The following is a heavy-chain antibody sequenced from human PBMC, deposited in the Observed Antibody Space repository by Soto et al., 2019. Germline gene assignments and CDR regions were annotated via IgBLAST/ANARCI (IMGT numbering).Heavy chain of an antibody. D-gene: IGHD6-19*01. CDR2: ISSDGRST. J-gene: IGHJ4*02. Sequence: GGSLRLSCAASGFTFSKFWMHWVRQGPGKGLMWVSRISSDGRSTAYADSVKGRFTISRDNANNTVNLQMDSLRAEDSAVYYCAREIDTAVAGPHDYWGQGTVVTVSS. CDR3: AREIDTAVAGPHDY. CDR1: GFTFSKFW. V-gene: IGHV3-74*01.